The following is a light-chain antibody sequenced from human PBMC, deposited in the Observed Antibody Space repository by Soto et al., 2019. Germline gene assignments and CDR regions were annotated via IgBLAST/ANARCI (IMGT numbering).Light chain of an antibody. V-gene: IGLV8-61*01. CDR3: VPYVGNGIGV. CDR1: SGSVSTSYY. Sequence: QAVVTQEPSFSVSPGGTVTLTCGLRSGSVSTSYYPSWHQQTPGQAPRTLIYSTNIRSSGVPDRFSGSILGNKAALTITGAQADDECDYYWVPYVGNGIGVFGGGTKLTVL. CDR2: STN. J-gene: IGLJ3*02.